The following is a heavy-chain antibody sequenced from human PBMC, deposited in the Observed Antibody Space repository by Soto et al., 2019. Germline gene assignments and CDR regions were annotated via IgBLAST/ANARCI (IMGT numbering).Heavy chain of an antibody. D-gene: IGHD3-22*01. Sequence: QVQLQESGPGLVKPSQTLSLTCTVSGGSISSGGYYWSWIRQHPGKGLEWIGYIDYSGSTYFNPSLRGRVNIAVDPSKNQFALKLSSVTAADTAVYYCARWGFYDSSGVGFDPWGQGTLVTVSS. CDR3: ARWGFYDSSGVGFDP. CDR2: IDYSGST. J-gene: IGHJ5*02. CDR1: GGSISSGGYY. V-gene: IGHV4-31*03.